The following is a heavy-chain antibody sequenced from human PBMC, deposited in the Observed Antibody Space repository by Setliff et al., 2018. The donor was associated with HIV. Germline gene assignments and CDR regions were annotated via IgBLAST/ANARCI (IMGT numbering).Heavy chain of an antibody. D-gene: IGHD6-13*01. V-gene: IGHV3-30*02. CDR1: GFTFSSYT. Sequence: GGSLRLSCAASGFTFSSYTMNWVRQAPGKGLEWVAVIWHDGSNENYADSVKGRFTISRDNSKNTLYLQMSSLRVDDTAVYYCVKEAYSNTWNYYYYYIDVWGKGTTVTVSS. CDR2: IWHDGSNE. CDR3: VKEAYSNTWNYYYYYIDV. J-gene: IGHJ6*03.